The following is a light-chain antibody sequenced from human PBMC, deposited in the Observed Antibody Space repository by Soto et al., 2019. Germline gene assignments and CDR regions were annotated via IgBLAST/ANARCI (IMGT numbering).Light chain of an antibody. CDR3: QQFSSYPLT. CDR2: DTS. J-gene: IGKJ4*01. V-gene: IGKV3-15*01. CDR1: QGIGDT. Sequence: EIVMTQSPATLSLSPGERATLSCRASQGIGDTLAWYQQKPGQTPRLLIYDTSIRATGVPARFSGSGSGTAFTLTISSLQSEDFAVYYCQQFSSYPLTFGGGTKVDIK.